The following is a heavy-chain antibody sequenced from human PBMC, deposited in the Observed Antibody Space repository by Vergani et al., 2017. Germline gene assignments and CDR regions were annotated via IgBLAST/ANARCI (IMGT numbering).Heavy chain of an antibody. Sequence: QVQLVESGGGVVQPGRSLRLSCAASGFTFSSYGMHWVRQAPGKGLEWVVVIWYDGSNKYYADSVKGRFTISRDNSKNTLYLQMNSLRAEDTAVYYCASCSSTSCYHSAFDIWGQGTMVTVSS. J-gene: IGHJ3*02. CDR3: ASCSSTSCYHSAFDI. V-gene: IGHV3-33*01. CDR1: GFTFSSYG. CDR2: IWYDGSNK. D-gene: IGHD2-2*01.